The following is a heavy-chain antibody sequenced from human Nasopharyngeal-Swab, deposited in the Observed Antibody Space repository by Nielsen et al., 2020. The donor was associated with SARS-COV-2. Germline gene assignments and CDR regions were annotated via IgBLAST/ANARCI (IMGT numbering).Heavy chain of an antibody. V-gene: IGHV3-23*01. CDR2: ISGSGGST. Sequence: GESLKISCAASGYTFSSYAMSWVRQAPGKGLEWVSAISGSGGSTYYADSVKGRFTISRDNSKNTLYLQMNSLRAEDTAVYYCAKSGLGRGVTIQDWYFDLWGRGTLVTVSS. CDR3: AKSGLGRGVTIQDWYFDL. D-gene: IGHD3-10*01. J-gene: IGHJ2*01. CDR1: GYTFSSYA.